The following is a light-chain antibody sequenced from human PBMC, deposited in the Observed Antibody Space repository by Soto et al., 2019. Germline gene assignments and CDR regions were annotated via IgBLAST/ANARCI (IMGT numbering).Light chain of an antibody. J-gene: IGKJ1*01. Sequence: EVVMTQSPDTLSVSPGERATLSCRASQSVSSNLAWYQQKLGQAPRLLIYDASTRATGIPDRFSGGGSGTEFTLTISSLQSEDFAVYYCQQYNNWPPTFGQGTKVDIK. CDR3: QQYNNWPPT. V-gene: IGKV3-15*01. CDR2: DAS. CDR1: QSVSSN.